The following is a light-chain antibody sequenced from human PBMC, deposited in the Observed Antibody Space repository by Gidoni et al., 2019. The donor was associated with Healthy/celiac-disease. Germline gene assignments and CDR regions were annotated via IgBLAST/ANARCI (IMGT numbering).Light chain of an antibody. V-gene: IGKV3-15*01. CDR2: GAS. CDR1: QSVSSN. Sequence: EIVMTQSPATLSVSPRERATLSCRASQSVSSNLAWYQQKPGQAPRLLIYGASSGSGTEFTLTISSLQSEDFAVYYCQQYNNWPPLTFGGGTKVEIK. J-gene: IGKJ4*01. CDR3: QQYNNWPPLT.